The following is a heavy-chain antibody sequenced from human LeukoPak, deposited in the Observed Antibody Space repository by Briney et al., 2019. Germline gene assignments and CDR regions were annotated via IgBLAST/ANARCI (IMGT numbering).Heavy chain of an antibody. CDR1: GFTFSTSW. D-gene: IGHD2-15*01. V-gene: IGHV3-7*01. J-gene: IGHJ4*02. CDR2: IDKHGSGK. Sequence: GGSLRLSCVASGFTFSTSWVTWVRQAPGKRLEWVANIDKHGSGKYYVDSVKGRFAISRDNAKNSLYLQMNSLRAEDTAVYFCVRGGATYSFWGQGTLVTVSS. CDR3: VRGGATYSF.